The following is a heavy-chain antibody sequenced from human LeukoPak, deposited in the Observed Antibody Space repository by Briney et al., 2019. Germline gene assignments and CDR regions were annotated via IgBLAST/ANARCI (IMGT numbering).Heavy chain of an antibody. J-gene: IGHJ4*02. V-gene: IGHV1-2*02. CDR2: INPNSGGT. CDR1: GYTFTGYY. Sequence: ASVKVSCKASGYTFTGYYMHWVRQAPGQGLEWMGWINPNSGGTNYAQKFQGRVTMTRDTSISTAYMELSRLRSDDTAVYYCARTSIVVVPAAAYDYWGQGTLVTVSS. D-gene: IGHD2-2*01. CDR3: ARTSIVVVPAAAYDY.